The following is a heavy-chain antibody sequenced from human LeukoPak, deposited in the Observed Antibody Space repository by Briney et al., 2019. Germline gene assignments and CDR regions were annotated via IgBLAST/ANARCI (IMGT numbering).Heavy chain of an antibody. CDR2: IFYSGST. CDR3: ARRHILLIRGAPANWFDP. CDR1: GGSISSGNYH. Sequence: PSQTLSLTCTVSGGSISSGNYHWSWIRQPPGKGLEWIGNIFYSGSTYYNPSLYSRVTISVDTSKNQFSLNLSSVTAADTAVYYCARRHILLIRGAPANWFDPWGQGTLVTVSS. D-gene: IGHD3-10*01. V-gene: IGHV4-30-4*01. J-gene: IGHJ5*02.